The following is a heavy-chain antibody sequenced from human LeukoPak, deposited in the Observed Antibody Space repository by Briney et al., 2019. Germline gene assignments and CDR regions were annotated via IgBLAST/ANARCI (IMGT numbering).Heavy chain of an antibody. D-gene: IGHD2-2*01. Sequence: GGSLRLSCAASGFTFSDYAMTWVRQAPGKGLQWVSAISGSDGGAHYSDSVKGRFTISRDNSKNTLFLQMSSLRAEDTAIYYCAKNVALGYCSSTSCPIDPWGQGTLVTVSS. CDR2: ISGSDGGA. CDR1: GFTFSDYA. V-gene: IGHV3-23*01. CDR3: AKNVALGYCSSTSCPIDP. J-gene: IGHJ5*02.